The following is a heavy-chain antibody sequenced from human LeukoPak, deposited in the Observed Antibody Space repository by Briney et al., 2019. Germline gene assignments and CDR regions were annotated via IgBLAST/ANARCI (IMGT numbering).Heavy chain of an antibody. J-gene: IGHJ4*02. Sequence: GGSLRLSCAAAGFTFSSYAMSWVRQAPGKGLEWVSCISGSGGSTYYADSVKGRFTISRDNSKNTLYLQMNSLRAEDTAVYYCAKDRLGYCSGGHCSTNVLFDVWGQGTLVTVSS. D-gene: IGHD2-15*01. CDR2: ISGSGGST. CDR1: GFTFSSYA. V-gene: IGHV3-23*01. CDR3: AKDRLGYCSGGHCSTNVLFDV.